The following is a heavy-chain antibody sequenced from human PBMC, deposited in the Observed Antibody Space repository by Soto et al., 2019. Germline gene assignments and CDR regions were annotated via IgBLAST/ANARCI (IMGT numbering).Heavy chain of an antibody. J-gene: IGHJ6*02. CDR2: IYYSGTT. CDR3: ARNYDSANYYYYGMDV. CDR1: GGSISSGGYY. D-gene: IGHD3-22*01. Sequence: TLSLTCTVSGGSISSGGYYWSWVRQHPGKGLEWIGYIYYSGTTYYNQSLKSRVTISVDTSKNQFSLKLSSVTAADTAVYYCARNYDSANYYYYGMDVWGQGTTVT. V-gene: IGHV4-31*03.